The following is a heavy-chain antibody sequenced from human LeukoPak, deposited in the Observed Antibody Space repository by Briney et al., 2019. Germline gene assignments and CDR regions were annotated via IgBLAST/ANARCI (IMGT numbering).Heavy chain of an antibody. Sequence: PGGSLRLSCAASGFTFNNYAMNWVRQAPGKGLEWVSSITSPVGHIYYADSLKGRITISRDNARSSLYLQMNSLRAEDTAVYYCATDGRSSGWYGFDYWGQGTLVTVSS. D-gene: IGHD6-19*01. CDR3: ATDGRSSGWYGFDY. V-gene: IGHV3-21*01. CDR2: ITSPVGHI. J-gene: IGHJ4*02. CDR1: GFTFNNYA.